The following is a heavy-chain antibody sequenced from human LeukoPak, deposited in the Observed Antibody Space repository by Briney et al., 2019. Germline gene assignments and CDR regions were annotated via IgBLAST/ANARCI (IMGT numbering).Heavy chain of an antibody. V-gene: IGHV4-34*01. CDR3: ARLKPSSGIAAPSYFDY. CDR2: IKHSGST. D-gene: IGHD6-13*01. Sequence: SETLSLTCAVYGGSFSGYYWSWIRQPPGKGLEWIGEIKHSGSTNYNPSLKSRVTISVDTSKNQFSLKLSSVTAADTAVYYCARLKPSSGIAAPSYFDYWGQGTLVTVSS. J-gene: IGHJ4*02. CDR1: GGSFSGYY.